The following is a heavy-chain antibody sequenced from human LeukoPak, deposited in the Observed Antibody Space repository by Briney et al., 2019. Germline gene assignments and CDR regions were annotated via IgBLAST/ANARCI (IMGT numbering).Heavy chain of an antibody. CDR1: GGSFSGYY. J-gene: IGHJ3*02. Sequence: PSETLSLTCAVYGGSFSGYYWSWIRQTPEKGLEWIGEMNPSGSTNYNPSLKSRVTISVDTSKNQFSLELSSVTAADTAVYYCARGFLGGPRPSPQPLPSVPVRPAFDIWGQGTMVTVSS. V-gene: IGHV4-34*01. D-gene: IGHD1-1*01. CDR3: ARGFLGGPRPSPQPLPSVPVRPAFDI. CDR2: MNPSGST.